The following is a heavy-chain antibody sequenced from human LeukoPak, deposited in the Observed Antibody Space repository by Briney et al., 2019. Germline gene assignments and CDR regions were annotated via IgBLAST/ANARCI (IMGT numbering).Heavy chain of an antibody. J-gene: IGHJ4*02. V-gene: IGHV4-4*07. D-gene: IGHD3-22*01. CDR3: ARETAYYYDSSGYWTYYFDY. CDR2: IYTSGST. CDR1: GGSISSYY. Sequence: SEVLSLTCTVSGGSISSYYWSWIRQPAGKGLEWIGRIYTSGSTNYNPSLKSRVTMSVDTSKNQFSLKLSSVTAADTAVYYCARETAYYYDSSGYWTYYFDYWGQGTLVTVSS.